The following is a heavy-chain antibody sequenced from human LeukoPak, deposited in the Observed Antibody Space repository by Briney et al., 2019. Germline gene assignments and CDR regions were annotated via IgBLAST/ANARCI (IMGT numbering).Heavy chain of an antibody. CDR3: ARAARYCSSTSCPYYMDV. J-gene: IGHJ6*03. Sequence: PGGSLRLSCAASGFTFSSYWMSWVRQAPGKGLEWVANIKQDGSEKYYVDSVKGRFTISRDNAKNSLYLQMSSLRAEDTAVYYCARAARYCSSTSCPYYMDVWGKGTTVTVSS. D-gene: IGHD2-2*01. CDR1: GFTFSSYW. CDR2: IKQDGSEK. V-gene: IGHV3-7*01.